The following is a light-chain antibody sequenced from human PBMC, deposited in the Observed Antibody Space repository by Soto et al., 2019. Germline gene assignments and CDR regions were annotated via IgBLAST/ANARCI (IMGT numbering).Light chain of an antibody. Sequence: DIQMTQSPASLSASVGDRVTITCRASQTINSYLNWYHQKPGKAPKLLIYAASTLQGGVPSRFSGSGSGTDFTLTISSLQPEDFATYYCQQSYSIPFTFGPGTTVDSK. CDR1: QTINSY. CDR3: QQSYSIPFT. CDR2: AAS. J-gene: IGKJ3*01. V-gene: IGKV1-39*01.